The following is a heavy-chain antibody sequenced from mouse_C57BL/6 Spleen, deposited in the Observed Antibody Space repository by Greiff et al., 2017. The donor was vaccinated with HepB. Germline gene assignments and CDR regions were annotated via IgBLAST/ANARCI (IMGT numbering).Heavy chain of an antibody. CDR1: GYSITSGYY. V-gene: IGHV3-6*01. CDR3: AREANGYDVWFAY. D-gene: IGHD2-2*01. J-gene: IGHJ3*01. Sequence: EVKLVESGPGLVKPSQSLSLTCSVTGYSITSGYYWNWIRQFPGNKLEWMGYISYDGSNNYNPSLKNRISITRDTSKNQFFLKLNSVTTEDTATYYCAREANGYDVWFAYWGQGTLVTVSA. CDR2: ISYDGSN.